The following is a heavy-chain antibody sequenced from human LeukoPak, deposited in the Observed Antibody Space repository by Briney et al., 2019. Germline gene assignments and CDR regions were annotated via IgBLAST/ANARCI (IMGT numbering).Heavy chain of an antibody. CDR3: AKGFGYNNLYYFDY. J-gene: IGHJ4*02. V-gene: IGHV3-23*01. CDR1: RFTFSSNA. Sequence: KSGGSLTLSCTASRFTFSSNAMSWVRQAPGKGLEWVSAGSGGGGTTYYADSGKGRFTISRNYSRNTLSLQMNSLRAEDTAVYYCAKGFGYNNLYYFDYWGQGTMVTVSS. D-gene: IGHD5-24*01. CDR2: GSGGGGTT.